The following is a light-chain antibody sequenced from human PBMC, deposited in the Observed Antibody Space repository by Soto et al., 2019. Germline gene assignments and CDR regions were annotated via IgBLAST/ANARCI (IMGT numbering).Light chain of an antibody. J-gene: IGKJ1*01. CDR1: RSVSNNY. Sequence: ELVLTQSPCILSLSPGERATLSCRTSRSVSNNYLAWYQQKPGQAPRLLIYGASNRATGIPDRFSGSGSGTDFTLTISRLEPEDFAVYYCQHYGSSGTFGQGTKVDIK. V-gene: IGKV3-20*01. CDR3: QHYGSSGT. CDR2: GAS.